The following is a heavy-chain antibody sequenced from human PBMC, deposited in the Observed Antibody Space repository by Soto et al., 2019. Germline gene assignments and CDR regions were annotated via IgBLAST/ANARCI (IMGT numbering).Heavy chain of an antibody. V-gene: IGHV3-23*01. D-gene: IGHD3-3*01. Sequence: PGGSLRLSCAASGFTFSSYAMSWVRQAPGKGLEWVSAISGSGGSTYYADSVKGRFTISRDNSKNTLYLQMNSLGAEDTAVYYCAKDFDFWSPRSHFDYWGQGTLVTVSS. CDR1: GFTFSSYA. J-gene: IGHJ4*02. CDR2: ISGSGGST. CDR3: AKDFDFWSPRSHFDY.